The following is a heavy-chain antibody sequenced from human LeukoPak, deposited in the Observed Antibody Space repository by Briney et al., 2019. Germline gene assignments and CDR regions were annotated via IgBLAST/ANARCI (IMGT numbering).Heavy chain of an antibody. D-gene: IGHD5-12*01. J-gene: IGHJ6*03. CDR2: IIPILGTA. CDR3: GRGARPPHYYYYMDV. V-gene: IGHV1-69*10. CDR1: GGTFSSYA. Sequence: SVKVSCKASGGTFSSYAISWVRQAPGQGLEWMGGIIPILGTANYAQKFQGRVTITADKSTSTAYMELSSLRSEDTAVYYCGRGARPPHYYYYMDVWGKGTTVTVSS.